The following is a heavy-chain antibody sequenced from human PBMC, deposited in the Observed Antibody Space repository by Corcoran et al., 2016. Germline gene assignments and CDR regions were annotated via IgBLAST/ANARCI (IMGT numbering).Heavy chain of an antibody. CDR2: ISAYNGNT. Sequence: QVQLVQSGAEVKKPGASVKVSCKASGYTFTSYGISWVRQAPGQGLEWMGWISAYNGNTNYAQKLQGRVTMTTDTSTSTAYMELRSPRSDDTAVYYCARVFNSNYVGSNWFDPWGQGTLVTVSS. J-gene: IGHJ5*02. CDR3: ARVFNSNYVGSNWFDP. D-gene: IGHD4-4*01. V-gene: IGHV1-18*01. CDR1: GYTFTSYG.